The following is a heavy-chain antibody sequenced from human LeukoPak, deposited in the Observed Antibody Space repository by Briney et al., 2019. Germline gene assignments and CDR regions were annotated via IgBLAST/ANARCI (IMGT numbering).Heavy chain of an antibody. CDR3: ARDLKLRYFDWLLPNWFNP. V-gene: IGHV1-18*01. Sequence: GASVKVSCRASGYTFTSYGISWVRQAPGQGLEWMGWISAYNGNTNYAQKLQGRVTMTTDTSTSTAYMELRSLRSDDTAVYYCARDLKLRYFDWLLPNWFNPWGQGTLVTVPS. D-gene: IGHD3-9*01. CDR2: ISAYNGNT. J-gene: IGHJ5*02. CDR1: GYTFTSYG.